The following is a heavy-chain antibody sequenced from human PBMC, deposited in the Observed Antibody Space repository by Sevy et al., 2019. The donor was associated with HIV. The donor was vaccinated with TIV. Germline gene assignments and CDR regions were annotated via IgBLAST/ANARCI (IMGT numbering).Heavy chain of an antibody. J-gene: IGHJ4*02. Sequence: GGSLRLSCAASGFTFSSYALLWVRQAPGKGLEWVSLISYDGSKKYYSDSVKGRFAISRDESKTTLFLQMNSLRSEDTAIYYCARAGVSYCTDDCYHPFGYWGRGTLVTLSS. V-gene: IGHV3-30*09. D-gene: IGHD2-21*02. CDR2: ISYDGSKK. CDR1: GFTFSSYA. CDR3: ARAGVSYCTDDCYHPFGY.